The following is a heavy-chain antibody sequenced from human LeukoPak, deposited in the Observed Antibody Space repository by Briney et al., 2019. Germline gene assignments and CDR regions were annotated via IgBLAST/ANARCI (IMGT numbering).Heavy chain of an antibody. Sequence: QPGGSLRLSCVASGFTFSSYAMHWVRQAPGGGLEYVLGISSNGGSTYYANSVKDRFNISRDNSKNTLYLQMGSLRAEDMAVYHCARAGRNDASLGMDVWGQGTTVTVSS. CDR2: ISSNGGST. V-gene: IGHV3-64*01. D-gene: IGHD1-1*01. CDR1: GFTFSSYA. J-gene: IGHJ6*02. CDR3: ARAGRNDASLGMDV.